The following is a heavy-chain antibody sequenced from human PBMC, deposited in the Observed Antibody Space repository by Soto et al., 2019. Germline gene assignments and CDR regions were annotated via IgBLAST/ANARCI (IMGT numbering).Heavy chain of an antibody. CDR1: GITFRLFP. V-gene: IGHV3-48*02. Sequence: GGSLRLSWAPSGITFRLFPINWVRQAPGKALEWLSYISPSNSTIYYADSVKCRFTISRDNAKNSLDPQMNGLRDGDTAVYYCARVGRGFCSSTRCYTDGFDLWGRGXVVTV. J-gene: IGHJ3*01. D-gene: IGHD2-2*01. CDR2: ISPSNSTI. CDR3: ARVGRGFCSSTRCYTDGFDL.